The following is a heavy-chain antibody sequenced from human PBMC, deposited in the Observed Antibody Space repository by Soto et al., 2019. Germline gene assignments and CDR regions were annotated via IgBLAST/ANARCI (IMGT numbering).Heavy chain of an antibody. Sequence: ASVKVSCKASGFTFTSSAMQWVRQARGQRLEWIGWIVVGSGNTNYAQKFQERVTITRDMSTSTAYMELSSLRSEDTAVYYCAAEYSSATWSAFDIWGQGTMVTVSS. CDR3: AAEYSSATWSAFDI. J-gene: IGHJ3*02. D-gene: IGHD6-19*01. CDR1: GFTFTSSA. CDR2: IVVGSGNT. V-gene: IGHV1-58*02.